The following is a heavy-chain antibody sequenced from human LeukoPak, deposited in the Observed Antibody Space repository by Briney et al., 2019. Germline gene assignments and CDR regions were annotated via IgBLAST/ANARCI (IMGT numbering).Heavy chain of an antibody. CDR1: GGSVTGGDYY. Sequence: SETLSLTCTVSGGSVTGGDYYWSWIRQHPGKGLEWIGYISYSGSTYYNPSLRGRVTISVDTSKNQFSLKLSSVTAADTPVYYCASGDYGYFEYWGQGTLVTVSS. CDR2: ISYSGST. J-gene: IGHJ4*02. V-gene: IGHV4-31*03. CDR3: ASGDYGYFEY. D-gene: IGHD4-17*01.